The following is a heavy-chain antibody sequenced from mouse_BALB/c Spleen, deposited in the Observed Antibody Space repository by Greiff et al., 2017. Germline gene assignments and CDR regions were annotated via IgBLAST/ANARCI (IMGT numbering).Heavy chain of an antibody. CDR1: GYTFTSYW. CDR2: INPSTGYT. V-gene: IGHV1-7*01. CDR3: ARRGESHY. J-gene: IGHJ2*01. Sequence: QVQLQQSGAELAKPGASVKMSCKASGYTFTSYWMHWVKQRPGQGLEWIGYINPSTGYTEYNQKFKDKATLTADKSSSTAYMQLSSLTSEDSAVYYCARRGESHYWGQGTTLTVSS.